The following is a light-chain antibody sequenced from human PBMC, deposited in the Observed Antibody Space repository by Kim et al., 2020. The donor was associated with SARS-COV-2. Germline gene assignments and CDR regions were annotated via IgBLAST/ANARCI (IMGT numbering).Light chain of an antibody. Sequence: GETIRITCQRDRLRGYYVSWYHKKPGQGPVLVSYSKNNRPPGVPDRFSGASTGNTAALTITGGQAEDEADYYYNNRDSSGINHVVFGGGTQLTVL. CDR1: RLRGYY. J-gene: IGLJ2*01. CDR2: SKN. CDR3: NNRDSSGINHVV. V-gene: IGLV3-19*01.